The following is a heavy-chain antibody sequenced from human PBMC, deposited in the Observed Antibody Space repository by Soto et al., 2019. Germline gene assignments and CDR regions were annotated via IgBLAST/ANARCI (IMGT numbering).Heavy chain of an antibody. CDR2: IIPIFGTA. CDR1: GGLFSSYA. J-gene: IGHJ4*02. V-gene: IGHV1-69*13. CDR3: ARVKDGYNSFDY. D-gene: IGHD5-12*01. Sequence: ASVEVSCKASGGLFSSYAISWVRQAPGQGLEWMGGIIPIFGTANYAQKFQGRVTITADESANTLYLQMNSLRAEDTAVYYCARVKDGYNSFDYWGQGTLVTVSS.